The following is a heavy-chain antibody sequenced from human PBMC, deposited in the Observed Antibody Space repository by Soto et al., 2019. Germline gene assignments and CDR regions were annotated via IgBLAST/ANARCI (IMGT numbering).Heavy chain of an antibody. CDR2: IYYSGST. CDR1: GGSISDFY. V-gene: IGHV4-59*01. CDR3: VGVGGLGVGNFDY. J-gene: IGHJ4*02. Sequence: SETLSLTCTVSGGSISDFYWSWIRQPPGKGLEWIGYIYYSGSTNYNPSLKSRVTISVSTSKNQFSLNLRSMSPADTAVYYCVGVGGLGVGNFDYWCPGTLVTVSS. D-gene: IGHD3-16*01.